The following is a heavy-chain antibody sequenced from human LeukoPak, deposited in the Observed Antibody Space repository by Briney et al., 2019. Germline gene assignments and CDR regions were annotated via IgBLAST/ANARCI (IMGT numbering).Heavy chain of an antibody. V-gene: IGHV1-46*01. CDR1: GYTFTSYY. D-gene: IGHD2-15*01. J-gene: IGHJ4*02. CDR3: ARERYCSGGSCYCFDY. CDR2: INPSGGST. Sequence: ASVKVSCKASGYTFTSYYMHWVRQAPGQGLEWMGIINPSGGSTSYAQKFQGRVTMTRDTSTSTVYMELSSLRSEDTAVYYCARERYCSGGSCYCFDYWGQGTLVTVSS.